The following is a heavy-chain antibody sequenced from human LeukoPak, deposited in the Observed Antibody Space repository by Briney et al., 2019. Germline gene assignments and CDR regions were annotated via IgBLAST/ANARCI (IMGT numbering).Heavy chain of an antibody. Sequence: GGSLTLSCAASGFTFSGSAMHWVRQAFGKGLEWVGRIRSKANNYATTYAASVRGRFTISRDDSKNTAYLQMNSLKTEDTAVYYCSRVGVDLMDVWGKGTTVTISS. J-gene: IGHJ6*04. CDR2: IRSKANNYAT. CDR3: SRVGVDLMDV. D-gene: IGHD1-26*01. V-gene: IGHV3-73*01. CDR1: GFTFSGSA.